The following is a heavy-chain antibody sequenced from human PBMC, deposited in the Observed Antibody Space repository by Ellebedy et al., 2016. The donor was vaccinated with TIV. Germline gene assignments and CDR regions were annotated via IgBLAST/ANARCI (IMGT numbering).Heavy chain of an antibody. CDR3: ARDAASESHVLEFDY. D-gene: IGHD1-26*01. CDR2: ISRSRGTI. Sequence: GESLKISCAASGFTFSDYYMSWIRQAPGKGLEWVSYISRSRGTIYYADSVKGRFTISRDNAKNSLYLQMNSLRAEDTAVYYCARDAASESHVLEFDYWGQGTLVTVSS. J-gene: IGHJ4*02. V-gene: IGHV3-11*04. CDR1: GFTFSDYY.